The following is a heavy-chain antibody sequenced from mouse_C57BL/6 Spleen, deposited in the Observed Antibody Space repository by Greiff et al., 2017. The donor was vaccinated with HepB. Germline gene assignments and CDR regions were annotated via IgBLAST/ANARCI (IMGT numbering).Heavy chain of an antibody. V-gene: IGHV1-76*01. CDR1: GYTFTDYY. CDR3: ARSEGDGYFY. J-gene: IGHJ3*01. Sequence: QVQLQQSGAELVRPGASVKLSCRASGYTFTDYYINWVKQRPGQGLEWIARIYPGSGNTYYNEKFKGKATLTAEKSSSTAYMQLSSLTSEDSAVYFCARSEGDGYFYWGQGTLVTVSA. D-gene: IGHD2-3*01. CDR2: IYPGSGNT.